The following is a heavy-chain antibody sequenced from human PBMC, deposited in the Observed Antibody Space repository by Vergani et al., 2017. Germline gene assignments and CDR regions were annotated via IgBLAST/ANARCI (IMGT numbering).Heavy chain of an antibody. D-gene: IGHD4-17*01. CDR2: IKQDGSEK. V-gene: IGHV3-7*03. CDR1: GFTFSSYW. Sequence: EVQLVESGGGLVQPGGSLRLSCAASGFTFSSYWMSWVRQAPGKGLEWVANIKQDGSEKYYVDSVKGRFTISRDNAKNSLYLQMNSLRAEDTAVYYCARGRGYGDYVPQSSDYFDYWGQGTLVTVSS. J-gene: IGHJ4*02. CDR3: ARGRGYGDYVPQSSDYFDY.